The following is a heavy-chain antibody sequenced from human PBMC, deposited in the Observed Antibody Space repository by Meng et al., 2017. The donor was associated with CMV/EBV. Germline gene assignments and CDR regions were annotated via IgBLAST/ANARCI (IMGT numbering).Heavy chain of an antibody. V-gene: IGHV1-2*02. Sequence: ASVKVSCKASGYTFTGYYMHWVRQAPGQGLEWMGWINPNSGGTNYAQKFQGRVTITRDTSISTAYMELSRLRSDDTAVYYCARDAYYDFWSGYYQYYFDYWGQGTLVTVSS. CDR2: INPNSGGT. D-gene: IGHD3-3*01. J-gene: IGHJ4*02. CDR3: ARDAYYDFWSGYYQYYFDY. CDR1: GYTFTGYY.